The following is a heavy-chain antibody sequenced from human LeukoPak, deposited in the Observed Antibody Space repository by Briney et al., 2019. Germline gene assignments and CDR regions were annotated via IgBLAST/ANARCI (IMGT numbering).Heavy chain of an antibody. D-gene: IGHD6-19*01. V-gene: IGHV3-23*01. CDR1: GFAFSSYG. CDR3: ARELHQYSSGWLRNAFDI. Sequence: GGSLRLSCAASGFAFSSYGMSWVRQAPGKGLEWVASIGESGGSTYYADSVKGRFTISRDTSKNTLYLQMNSLRAEDTAVYYCARELHQYSSGWLRNAFDIWGQGTMVTVSS. CDR2: IGESGGST. J-gene: IGHJ3*02.